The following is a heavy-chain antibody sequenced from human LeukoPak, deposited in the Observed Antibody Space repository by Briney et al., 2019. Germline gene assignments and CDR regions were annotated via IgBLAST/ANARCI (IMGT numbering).Heavy chain of an antibody. CDR2: IGGRDGGT. CDR3: AKWGDYDILTGYYDSDY. D-gene: IGHD3-9*01. Sequence: PGASLRLFCAASGFIFSNCAMRWLRQATGKGGEWVSAIGGRDGGTYYADSVKGRFTVSRDDPKNTLYLQMNTLRVEDTAVYYCAKWGDYDILTGYYDSDYWGHGTLVTVSS. V-gene: IGHV3-23*01. J-gene: IGHJ4*01. CDR1: GFIFSNCA.